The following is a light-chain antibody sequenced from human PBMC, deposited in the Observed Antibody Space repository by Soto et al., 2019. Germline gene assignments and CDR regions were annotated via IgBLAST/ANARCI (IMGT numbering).Light chain of an antibody. CDR1: SRHSNYA. CDR2: LNSDGSH. CDR3: QTWGTGVVV. Sequence: QPVLTQSPPASASLGASVKLTCTLASRHSNYAIAWHQQQPEKGPRFLLKLNSDGSHSKGDGIPDRFSGSSSGAERYLTISSLQYEDEGDYYCQTWGTGVVVFGGGTKLTVL. J-gene: IGLJ2*01. V-gene: IGLV4-69*01.